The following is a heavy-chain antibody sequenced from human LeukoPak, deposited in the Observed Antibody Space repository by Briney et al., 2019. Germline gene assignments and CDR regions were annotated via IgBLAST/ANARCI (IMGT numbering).Heavy chain of an antibody. Sequence: SVKVSCKTSGGTFRNYGSTWVRQAPGQGLEWMGGIIPIFGTGKYAQKFQGRVTITTDESTSTAYMELSSLRSEDTAVYYCATTRSGPDSSGYYFDYWGQGTLVTVSS. V-gene: IGHV1-69*05. CDR1: GGTFRNYG. D-gene: IGHD3-22*01. CDR3: ATTRSGPDSSGYYFDY. CDR2: IIPIFGTG. J-gene: IGHJ4*02.